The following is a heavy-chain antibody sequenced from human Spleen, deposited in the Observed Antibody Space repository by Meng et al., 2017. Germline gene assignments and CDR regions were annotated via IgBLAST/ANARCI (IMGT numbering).Heavy chain of an antibody. D-gene: IGHD6-13*01. CDR1: GYNFPDYY. Sequence: QMSRVQSGAEVKKPGASVTVSCKPSGYNFPDYYIHWVRRAPGQGLEWMGRINPKSGDTHYAQKFQARVTMTGDTSISTAYMELSRLRSDDTAVYYCARIRPFISIAAAGIDWFDPWGQGTLVTVSS. J-gene: IGHJ5*02. CDR2: INPKSGDT. CDR3: ARIRPFISIAAAGIDWFDP. V-gene: IGHV1-2*06.